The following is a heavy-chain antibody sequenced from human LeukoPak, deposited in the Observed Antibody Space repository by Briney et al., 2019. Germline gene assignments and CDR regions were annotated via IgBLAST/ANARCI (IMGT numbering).Heavy chain of an antibody. CDR2: VNGDGSTT. Sequence: PGGSLRLSCAASGFAFSRYWMHWVRQAPGKGLVWVSRVNGDGSTTTYADSVKGRFTISRDNAKNTLYLQMNSLRAEDTAVYYCAQAGRIVAKYYYYYIDVWGNGTTVSVSS. D-gene: IGHD1-14*01. V-gene: IGHV3-74*01. CDR1: GFAFSRYW. J-gene: IGHJ6*03. CDR3: AQAGRIVAKYYYYYIDV.